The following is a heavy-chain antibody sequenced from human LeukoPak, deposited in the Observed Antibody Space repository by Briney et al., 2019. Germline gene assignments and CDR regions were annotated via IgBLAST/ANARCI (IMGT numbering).Heavy chain of an antibody. Sequence: SETLSLTCTVSGGSISSYYWSWIRQPAGKGLEWIGRIYTSGSTNYNPSLKSRVTMSVDTSKNQFSLKLSSVTAADSAVYYCTRGDSTNKNDYWGQGTLVTVSS. D-gene: IGHD1/OR15-1a*01. CDR3: TRGDSTNKNDY. CDR1: GGSISSYY. V-gene: IGHV4-4*07. CDR2: IYTSGST. J-gene: IGHJ4*02.